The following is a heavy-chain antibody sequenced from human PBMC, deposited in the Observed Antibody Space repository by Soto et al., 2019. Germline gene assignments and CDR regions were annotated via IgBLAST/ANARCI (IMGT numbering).Heavy chain of an antibody. V-gene: IGHV3-49*03. CDR2: IRSKAYGGTI. D-gene: IGHD2-15*01. Sequence: PGGSLRLSCTASGFKFGDYAMSWFRQAPGRGLEWVGFIRSKAYGGTIEYAASVKGRFTISRDDSKSIAYLQMNSLKSEVTAVYYCGSVGMPTIHCDNWGQGT. CDR3: GSVGMPTIHCDN. J-gene: IGHJ4*02. CDR1: GFKFGDYA.